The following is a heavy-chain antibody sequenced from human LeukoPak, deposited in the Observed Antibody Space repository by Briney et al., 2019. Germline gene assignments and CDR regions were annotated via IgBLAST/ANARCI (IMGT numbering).Heavy chain of an antibody. V-gene: IGHV3-23*01. CDR1: GFTLRNYA. CDR3: AKSAAGLLGSYYYMDV. Sequence: GGSLRLSCAASGFTLRNYAMSWVRQAPGKGLEWVSSIGAGDKYTYYGDSVKGRFTISRDNSKNTLYLQMNSLRAEDTAVYYCAKSAAGLLGSYYYMDVWGKGTTVTVSS. CDR2: IGAGDKYT. D-gene: IGHD6-13*01. J-gene: IGHJ6*03.